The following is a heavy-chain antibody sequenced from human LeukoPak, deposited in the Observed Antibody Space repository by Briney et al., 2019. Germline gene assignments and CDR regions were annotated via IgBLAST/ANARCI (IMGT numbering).Heavy chain of an antibody. V-gene: IGHV4-59*01. CDR1: GASISSYY. CDR3: ARMTYDPHGVDV. J-gene: IGHJ6*04. Sequence: PSETLSLTCTVSGASISSYYWSWIRQPPGKGLEWIGYIDNSGSNNYNPSLKSRVTISVDKSKNQFSLRLSSVTAADTAVYYCARMTYDPHGVDVWGKGTTVTVSS. CDR2: IDNSGSN. D-gene: IGHD5-12*01.